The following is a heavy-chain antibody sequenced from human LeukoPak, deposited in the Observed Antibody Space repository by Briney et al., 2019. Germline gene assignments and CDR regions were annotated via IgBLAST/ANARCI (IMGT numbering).Heavy chain of an antibody. D-gene: IGHD2-21*02. CDR3: ARLXVTAPHYHYYMDV. J-gene: IGHJ6*03. Sequence: SETLSLTGNVSGGSVNGYYWTWIRQPPLKGLEWIAEINHFGTTNHNPSLKSRVTVSTDTSKNQFFLKVTSVTAADTALYYWARLXVTAPHYHYYMDVWGEGTTVTVSS. V-gene: IGHV4-34*01. CDR1: GGSVNGYY. CDR2: INHFGTT.